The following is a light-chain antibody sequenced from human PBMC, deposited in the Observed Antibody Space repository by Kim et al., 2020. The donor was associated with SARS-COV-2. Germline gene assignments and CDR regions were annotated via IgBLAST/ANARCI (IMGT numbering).Light chain of an antibody. CDR3: AAWDDSLNGVV. J-gene: IGLJ2*01. Sequence: ELTQPPSASGTPGQRVTISCSGSSSNIGSNTVNWYQQLPGTAHKLLIYSNNQRPSGVPYRFSGSKSGTSASLAISGLQSEDEADYYCAAWDDSLNGVVFGGGTQLTVL. V-gene: IGLV1-44*01. CDR2: SNN. CDR1: SSNIGSNT.